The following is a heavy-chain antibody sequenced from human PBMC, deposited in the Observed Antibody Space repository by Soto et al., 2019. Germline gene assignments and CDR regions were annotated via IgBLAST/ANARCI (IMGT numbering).Heavy chain of an antibody. CDR1: GFTVSSKY. CDR2: IQSGGPT. V-gene: IGHV3-66*01. J-gene: IGHJ6*04. Sequence: EVHLVESGGGLVQPGGSLRLSCAASGFTVSSKYMSWVRQAPGKGPEWVSLIQSGGPTYYADSVKARFTISRDTSENTQHVQMDSLRAEDTAVYYCARDDVRCDGGRCYGVPLDVWGKGNTVTVSS. D-gene: IGHD2-15*01. CDR3: ARDDVRCDGGRCYGVPLDV.